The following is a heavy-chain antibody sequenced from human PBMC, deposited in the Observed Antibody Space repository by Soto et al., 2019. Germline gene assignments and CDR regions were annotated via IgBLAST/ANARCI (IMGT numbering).Heavy chain of an antibody. V-gene: IGHV1-18*04. CDR3: ARGQSMVRGVLRNNWFDP. J-gene: IGHJ5*02. CDR2: ISAYNGNT. CDR1: GYTFTNYG. Sequence: QVQLVQSGAEVKKPGASVKVSCKASGYTFTNYGISWVRQAPGQGLEWMGWISAYNGNTNYAQKLQGRVTMTTDTSTSTSDMELRSLRSDDTAVYYCARGQSMVRGVLRNNWFDPWGQGTLVTVSS. D-gene: IGHD3-10*01.